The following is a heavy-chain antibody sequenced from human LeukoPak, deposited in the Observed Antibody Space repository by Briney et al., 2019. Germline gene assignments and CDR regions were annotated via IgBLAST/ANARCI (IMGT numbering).Heavy chain of an antibody. J-gene: IGHJ5*02. CDR3: ARHTDSSSWYQSWFDP. Sequence: GRSLRLSCAASGFTFSSYAMHWVRQAPGKGLEWVAVISYDGSNKYYTDSVKGRFTISRDNSKNTLYLQMSSLRAEDTAVYYCARHTDSSSWYQSWFDPWGQGTLVTVSS. CDR1: GFTFSSYA. D-gene: IGHD6-13*01. CDR2: ISYDGSNK. V-gene: IGHV3-30-3*01.